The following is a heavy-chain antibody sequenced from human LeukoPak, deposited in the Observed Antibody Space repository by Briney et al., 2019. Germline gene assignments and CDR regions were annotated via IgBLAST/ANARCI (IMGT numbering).Heavy chain of an antibody. D-gene: IGHD3-10*01. J-gene: IGHJ4*02. CDR2: IVPIVGIA. Sequence: SVKVSCKASGGTFSRYAISWVRQAPGRGVEWMGRIVPIVGIANYAQKFQGRVTITADKSTSKAYMKLSSLRSEDTAVYYCARVHSSGSYYMVLDYWGQGTLVTVSS. CDR1: GGTFSRYA. CDR3: ARVHSSGSYYMVLDY. V-gene: IGHV1-69*04.